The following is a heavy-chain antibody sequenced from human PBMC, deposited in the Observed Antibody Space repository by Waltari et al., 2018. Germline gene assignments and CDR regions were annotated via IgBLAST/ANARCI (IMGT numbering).Heavy chain of an antibody. CDR3: AKDGWYSSGWFDY. Sequence: QVQLVESGGGVVQSGRFLRLSCVASGFTFSSYGIHWVRQVPVKGLEWVTIISYDGSNKYYADSVKGRFTISRDNSKNTLYLQMNSLRAEDTAVYYCAKDGWYSSGWFDYWGQGTRVTVSS. J-gene: IGHJ5*01. V-gene: IGHV3-30*18. CDR1: GFTFSSYG. CDR2: ISYDGSNK. D-gene: IGHD6-19*01.